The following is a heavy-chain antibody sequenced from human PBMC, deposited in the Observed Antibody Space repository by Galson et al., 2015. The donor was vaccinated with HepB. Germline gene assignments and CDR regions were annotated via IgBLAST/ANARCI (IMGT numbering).Heavy chain of an antibody. D-gene: IGHD3-16*01. V-gene: IGHV3-23*01. CDR3: AQSGGMIEDNWFDP. CDR2: ISGSGSRK. Sequence: YLRLSGAASGFIFSNYAMNWVRQAPGKGLEWVSAISGSGSRKFYVDSVKGRFTISRDNSKNTLYLQLNSLRVEDTAVYYCAQSGGMIEDNWFDPWGQGTLVTVSS. CDR1: GFIFSNYA. J-gene: IGHJ5*02.